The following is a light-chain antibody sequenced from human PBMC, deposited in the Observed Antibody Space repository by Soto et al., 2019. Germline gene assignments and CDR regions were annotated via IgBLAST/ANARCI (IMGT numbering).Light chain of an antibody. CDR3: QHYNSYSEA. CDR1: QGISSY. J-gene: IGKJ1*01. V-gene: IGKV1-5*01. Sequence: DIQLTQSPSFLSASVGDRVTITCRASQGISSYLAWYQQKPGKAPKLLIYDVSSLESGVPSRFSGSGSGTEFTLTISSLQPDDFATYYCQHYNSYSEAFAQGTKVDIK. CDR2: DVS.